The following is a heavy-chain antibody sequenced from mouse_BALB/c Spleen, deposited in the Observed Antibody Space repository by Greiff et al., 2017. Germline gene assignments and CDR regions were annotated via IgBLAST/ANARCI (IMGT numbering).Heavy chain of an antibody. CDR2: INSNGGST. CDR1: GFTFSSYG. J-gene: IGHJ2*01. CDR3: ARSKDYFDY. V-gene: IGHV5-6-3*01. Sequence: EVQGVESGGGLVQPGGSLKLSCAASGFTFSSYGMSWVRQTPDKRLELVATINSNGGSTYYPDTVKGRFTISRDNAKNTLYLQMSSLKSEDTAMYYCARSKDYFDYWGQGTTLTVSS.